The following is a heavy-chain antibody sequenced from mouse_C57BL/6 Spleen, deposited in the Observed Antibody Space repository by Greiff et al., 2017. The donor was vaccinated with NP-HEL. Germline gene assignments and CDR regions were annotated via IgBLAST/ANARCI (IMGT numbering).Heavy chain of an antibody. CDR1: GYTFTSYD. D-gene: IGHD2-1*01. CDR2: IYPRDGST. CDR3: ARPYGNYTAWFAY. J-gene: IGHJ3*01. V-gene: IGHV1-85*01. Sequence: QVQLKESGPELVKPGASVKLSCKASGYTFTSYDINWVKQRPGQGLEWIGWIYPRDGSTKYNEKFKGKATLTVDTSSSTAYMELHSLTSEDSAVYFCARPYGNYTAWFAYWGQGTLVTVSA.